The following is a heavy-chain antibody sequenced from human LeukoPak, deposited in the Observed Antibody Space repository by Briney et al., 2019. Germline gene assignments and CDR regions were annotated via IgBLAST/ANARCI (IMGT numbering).Heavy chain of an antibody. CDR1: GYTFTSYG. J-gene: IGHJ4*02. V-gene: IGHV1-18*01. CDR3: ARDRLLGQQLVPSFDY. Sequence: ASVKVSCKASGYTFTSYGISWVRQAPGQGLEWMGWISTYNGNTDYAQKVQGRVTMTTDTSTSTAYMELRNLRTDDTAVYYCARDRLLGQQLVPSFDYWGQGTLVTVSS. CDR2: ISTYNGNT. D-gene: IGHD6-13*01.